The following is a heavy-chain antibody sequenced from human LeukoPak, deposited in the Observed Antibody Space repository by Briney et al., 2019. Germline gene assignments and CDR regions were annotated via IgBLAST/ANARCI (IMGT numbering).Heavy chain of an antibody. Sequence: GASVKVSCKASGGTFSSYAISWVRQAPGQGLEWMGGIIPIFGTANYAQKFQGRVTITADKSASTAYMELSSLRSEDTAVYYCARDRAQSSGYYEGPVDYWGQGTLVTVSS. CDR3: ARDRAQSSGYYEGPVDY. V-gene: IGHV1-69*06. J-gene: IGHJ4*02. CDR2: IIPIFGTA. D-gene: IGHD3-22*01. CDR1: GGTFSSYA.